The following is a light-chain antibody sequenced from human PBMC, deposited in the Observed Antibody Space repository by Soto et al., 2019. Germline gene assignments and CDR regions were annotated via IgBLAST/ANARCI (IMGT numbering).Light chain of an antibody. V-gene: IGLV1-40*01. CDR2: GNS. J-gene: IGLJ2*01. CDR1: SSNIGAGYD. Sequence: QAVLTQPPSVSGAPGQRVTISCTGSSSNIGAGYDVHWYQQLPGTAPKLLIYGNSNRPSGVPDRFSGSKSGTSASLAITGLQAEDEADYYCQSYDSSLSGSSVVFGGGTQLIVL. CDR3: QSYDSSLSGSSVV.